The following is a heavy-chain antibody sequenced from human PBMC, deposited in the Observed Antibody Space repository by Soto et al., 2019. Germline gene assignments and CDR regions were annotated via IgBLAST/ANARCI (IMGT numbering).Heavy chain of an antibody. J-gene: IGHJ5*02. CDR2: TYYRSKWYN. D-gene: IGHD6-19*01. CDR1: GDSVSSNSAA. Sequence: PSQTLSLTCAISGDSVSSNSAAWNWIRQSPSRGLEWLGRTYYRSKWYNDYAVSVKSRITINPDTSKNQFSLQLNSVTPEDTAVCYCARDRGLAVAGTGGGWFDPWGQGTLVTVYS. V-gene: IGHV6-1*01. CDR3: ARDRGLAVAGTGGGWFDP.